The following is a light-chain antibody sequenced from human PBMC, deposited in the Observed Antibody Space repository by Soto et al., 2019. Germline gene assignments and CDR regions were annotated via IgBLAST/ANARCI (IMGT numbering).Light chain of an antibody. CDR1: QGISSY. Sequence: AIRMTQSPSSFSASTGDRVTITCRASQGISSYLAWYQQKPGKAPKLLIYAASTLQSGVPSRFSGSGSGTAFTLTTSCLQPEDVATYYCLQYYSHLYTFAQGTKLEIK. V-gene: IGKV1-8*01. CDR2: AAS. J-gene: IGKJ2*01. CDR3: LQYYSHLYT.